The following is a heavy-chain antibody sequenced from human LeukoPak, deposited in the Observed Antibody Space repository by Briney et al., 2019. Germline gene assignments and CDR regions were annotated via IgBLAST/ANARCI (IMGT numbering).Heavy chain of an antibody. J-gene: IGHJ5*02. V-gene: IGHV4-34*01. CDR3: ARSYQLGSYGCFDP. CDR1: GGSFSGYY. CDR2: INHSGST. Sequence: SETLSLTCAVYGGSFSGYYWSWIRQPPGKGLEWIGEINHSGSTNYNPSLKSRVTISVDTSKNQFSLELSSVTAADTAVYYCARSYQLGSYGCFDPWGQGTLVTVSS. D-gene: IGHD2-2*01.